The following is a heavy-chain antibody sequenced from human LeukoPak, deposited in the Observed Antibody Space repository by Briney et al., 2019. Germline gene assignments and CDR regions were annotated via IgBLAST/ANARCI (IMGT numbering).Heavy chain of an antibody. CDR1: RGTFSSYG. J-gene: IGHJ4*02. V-gene: IGHV1-69*05. CDR2: VIAIFGRV. Sequence: SVKVSCKASRGTFSSYGISWVRQAPGQGLEWMGGVIAIFGRVKYGQKFQGRATITTDESTSTAYMELSSLTSEDTGVYYCARGELGDSSGFSFFDYWGQGTLVTVSS. CDR3: ARGELGDSSGFSFFDY. D-gene: IGHD3-22*01.